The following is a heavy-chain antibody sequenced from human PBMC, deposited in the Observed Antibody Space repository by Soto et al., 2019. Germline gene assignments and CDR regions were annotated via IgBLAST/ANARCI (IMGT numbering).Heavy chain of an antibody. CDR2: ISGGTT. D-gene: IGHD1-26*01. V-gene: IGHV3-23*01. J-gene: IGHJ6*02. CDR3: ATRDRVTSGSSHFYGTDV. CDR1: GSTFSSDV. Sequence: EVQLLESGVGLVQPGGSLRLSCVASGSTFSSDVMSWVRQAPGKGREWVSGISGGTTYYADSVQGRITISRDDFKNTLFLQMNSRRAKDKAVYRCATRDRVTSGSSHFYGTDVWDQGTTVTVSS.